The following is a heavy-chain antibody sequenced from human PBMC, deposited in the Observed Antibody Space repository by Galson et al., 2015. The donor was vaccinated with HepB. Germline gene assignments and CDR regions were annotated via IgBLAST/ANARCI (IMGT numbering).Heavy chain of an antibody. D-gene: IGHD6-13*01. V-gene: IGHV3-23*01. J-gene: IGHJ4*02. CDR1: GFNLANYV. CDR3: AKCSGSNWFVPHHFDS. Sequence: SLRLSCAASGFNLANYVMNWVRQAPGKGLEWVSSISGSGGSTYYRGSFKGRFTISRDNSKNTVYLQMKSLRADDTAVYYCAKCSGSNWFVPHHFDSWGQGTLVTVSS. CDR2: ISGSGGST.